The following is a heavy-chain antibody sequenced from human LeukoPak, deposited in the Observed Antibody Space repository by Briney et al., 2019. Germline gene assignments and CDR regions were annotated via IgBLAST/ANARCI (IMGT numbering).Heavy chain of an antibody. Sequence: GGSVRLSCAVSGNQFIRHTINWLRRASGRGVAGVSSVRINGDDIYFEDSVKGRFSISRDNAKTSVYLEVNIRRRQEQAIVLFAREYDTRARFDAWGQGTSVTTYS. V-gene: IGHV3-48*01. J-gene: IGHJ4*02. CDR1: GNQFIRHT. D-gene: IGHD2-2*01. CDR3: AREYDTRARFDA. CDR2: VRINGDDI.